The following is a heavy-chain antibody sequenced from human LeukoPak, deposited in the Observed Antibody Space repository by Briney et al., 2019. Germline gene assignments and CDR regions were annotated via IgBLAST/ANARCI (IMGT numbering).Heavy chain of an antibody. Sequence: ASVKVSCKASGYTFTDFFVHWVRQAPGQGLEWMGWISAYNGHTNYAQNLQGRVTMTTDTSTRTAYMELRSLRSDDTAVYYCATYSSSWHFDYWGQGTLVTVSS. CDR1: GYTFTDFF. CDR2: ISAYNGHT. V-gene: IGHV1-18*04. J-gene: IGHJ4*02. CDR3: ATYSSSWHFDY. D-gene: IGHD6-13*01.